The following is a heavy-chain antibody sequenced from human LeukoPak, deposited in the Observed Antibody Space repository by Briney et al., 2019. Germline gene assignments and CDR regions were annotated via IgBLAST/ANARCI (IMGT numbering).Heavy chain of an antibody. V-gene: IGHV4-34*01. CDR2: INHSGSA. Sequence: PSETLSLTCAVYGGSFSGYYWSWIRQPPGKGLEWIGEINHSGSANYNPPLKSRVTISVDTSKNQFSLKLSSVTAADTAVYYCASSAGDCSSTGCYPEYWGQGTLVTVSS. CDR1: GGSFSGYY. CDR3: ASSAGDCSSTGCYPEY. J-gene: IGHJ4*02. D-gene: IGHD2-2*01.